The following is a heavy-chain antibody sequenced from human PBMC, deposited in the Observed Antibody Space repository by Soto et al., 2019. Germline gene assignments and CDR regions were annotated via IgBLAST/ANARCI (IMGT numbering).Heavy chain of an antibody. V-gene: IGHV1-2*04. D-gene: IGHD3-10*01. CDR3: AREYRGSGSLPDY. J-gene: IGHJ4*02. CDR2: INPNSGGT. Sequence: ASVKVSCKASGYTFTGYYMHWVRQAPGQGLEWMGWINPNSGGTNYAQKFQGWVTMTRDTSISTACMELSMLRSDDTAVYYCAREYRGSGSLPDYWGQGTLVTVS. CDR1: GYTFTGYY.